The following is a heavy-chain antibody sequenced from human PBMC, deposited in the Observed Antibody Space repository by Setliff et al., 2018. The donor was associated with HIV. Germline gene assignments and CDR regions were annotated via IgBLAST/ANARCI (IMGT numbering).Heavy chain of an antibody. CDR2: INQNGREK. Sequence: PGGSLRLSCAASGFTSGFTFTNYWMSWVRQAPGKGLEWVANINQNGREKYYVDSVKGRFTISRDNVKNSLYLQMNSLRGEDTAVYYCAGSRGYFVKADWGQGTLVTVSS. V-gene: IGHV3-7*01. CDR3: AGSRGYFVKAD. J-gene: IGHJ4*02. CDR1: GFTSGFTFTNYW. D-gene: IGHD3-22*01.